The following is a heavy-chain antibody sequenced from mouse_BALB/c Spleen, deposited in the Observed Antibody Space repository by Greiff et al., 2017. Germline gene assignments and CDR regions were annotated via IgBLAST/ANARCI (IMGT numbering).Heavy chain of an antibody. V-gene: IGHV5-6-5*01. J-gene: IGHJ2*01. CDR1: GFTFSSYA. Sequence: EVKLVESGGGLVKPGGSLKLSCAASGFTFSSYAMSWVRQTPEKRLEWVASISSGGSTYYPDSVKGRFTISRDNARNILYLQMSSLRSEDTAMYYCARGNGYDYFDYWGQGTTLTVSS. CDR3: ARGNGYDYFDY. CDR2: ISSGGST. D-gene: IGHD1-2*01.